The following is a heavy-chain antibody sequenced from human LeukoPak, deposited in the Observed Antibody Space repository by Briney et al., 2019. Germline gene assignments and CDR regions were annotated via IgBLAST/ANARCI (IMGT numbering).Heavy chain of an antibody. Sequence: GGSLRLSCAASGFSFSSYTMSWVRQAPGKGLEWVSGISDRGSTTYYAESVKGRCTISRDNSKKTLFLQMNSLRAEDTAVYYCAKGSNNYPDNFDYWGQGTLVTVSS. D-gene: IGHD1-1*01. CDR1: GFSFSSYT. J-gene: IGHJ4*02. CDR3: AKGSNNYPDNFDY. CDR2: ISDRGSTT. V-gene: IGHV3-23*01.